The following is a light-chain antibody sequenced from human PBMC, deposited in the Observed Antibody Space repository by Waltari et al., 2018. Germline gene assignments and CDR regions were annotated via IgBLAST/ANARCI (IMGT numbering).Light chain of an antibody. V-gene: IGKV2-28*01. CDR3: MQALQSPLS. Sequence: IVLTQSPPSLPVTPGEPASTFTGFSQSLLHTNGNNFLSWYLQKPGQSPQLLIYLGSNRASGVPDRFSGSGSGTDFTLKISRAEAEDVGLYYCMQALQSPLSFGQGTKLEIK. CDR1: QSLLHTNGNNF. CDR2: LGS. J-gene: IGKJ2*03.